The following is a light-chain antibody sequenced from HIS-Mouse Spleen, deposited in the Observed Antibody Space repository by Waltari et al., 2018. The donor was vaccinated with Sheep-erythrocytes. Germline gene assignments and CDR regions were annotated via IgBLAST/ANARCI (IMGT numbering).Light chain of an antibody. V-gene: IGLV1-47*01. Sequence: QSVLTQPPSASGTPGQRVPISCSGSRSNLGSNYVYWYQQLPGTAPKLLIYRNNQRPSGVPDRFSGSKSGTSASLAISGLRSEDEADYYCAAWDDSLSGVVFGGGTKLTVL. CDR2: RNN. CDR1: RSNLGSNY. CDR3: AAWDDSLSGVV. J-gene: IGLJ2*01.